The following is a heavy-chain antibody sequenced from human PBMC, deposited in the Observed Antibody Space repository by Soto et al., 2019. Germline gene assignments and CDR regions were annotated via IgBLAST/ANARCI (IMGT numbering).Heavy chain of an antibody. V-gene: IGHV3-9*01. CDR3: AKVQDYGGNSNV. CDR1: GFTFDDYT. CDR2: ISWNSVNT. J-gene: IGHJ6*02. Sequence: PGGSLRLSCAASGFTFDDYTMHWVRQAPGKGLEWVSGISWNSVNTAYADSVKGRFTISRDNAKNSLYLQMNSLRPEDTALYYCAKVQDYGGNSNVWGQGTAVTVS. D-gene: IGHD4-17*01.